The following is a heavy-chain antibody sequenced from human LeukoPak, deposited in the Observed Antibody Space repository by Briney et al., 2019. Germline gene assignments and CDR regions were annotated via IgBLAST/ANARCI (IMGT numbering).Heavy chain of an antibody. V-gene: IGHV3-21*01. J-gene: IGHJ5*02. Sequence: PGGSLRLSCAASGFTFSSYWMSWVRQAPGKGLEWVSSISPDSTFIPQADSVKGRFTISRDNSKNSLYLQMESLRVEDTAVYYCANFQTVGVKPFEHWGQGTLVTVSS. CDR1: GFTFSSYW. D-gene: IGHD1-26*01. CDR3: ANFQTVGVKPFEH. CDR2: ISPDSTFI.